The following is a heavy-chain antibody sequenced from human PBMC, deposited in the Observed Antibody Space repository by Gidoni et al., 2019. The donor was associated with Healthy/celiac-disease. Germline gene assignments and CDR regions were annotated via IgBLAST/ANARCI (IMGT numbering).Heavy chain of an antibody. D-gene: IGHD1-26*01. CDR3: ARHPRLIGRYAFDI. CDR1: GGSISSSSYY. Sequence: QLQLQESGPELVKPSETLSLPCTVSGGSISSSSYYWGWLRQPPGKGLEWIGSIYYSGSTYYNPSLKSRVTISVDTSKNQFSLKLSSVTAADTAVYYCARHPRLIGRYAFDIWGQGTMVTVSS. J-gene: IGHJ3*02. V-gene: IGHV4-39*01. CDR2: IYYSGST.